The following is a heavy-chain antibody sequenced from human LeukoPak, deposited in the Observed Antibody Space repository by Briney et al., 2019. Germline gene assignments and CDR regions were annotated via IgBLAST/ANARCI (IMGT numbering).Heavy chain of an antibody. D-gene: IGHD6-13*01. J-gene: IGHJ4*02. CDR3: ASASSHRIAAGGDY. V-gene: IGHV3-74*01. CDR1: GFIFNNHW. CDR2: INSDGSSR. Sequence: GGSLRLSCAASGFIFNNHWMHWVRQAPGKGLVWVPRINSDGSSRNYADSVKGRFTISRDNAKNTLYLQMNSLRAEDTAVYYCASASSHRIAAGGDYWGQGTLVTVSS.